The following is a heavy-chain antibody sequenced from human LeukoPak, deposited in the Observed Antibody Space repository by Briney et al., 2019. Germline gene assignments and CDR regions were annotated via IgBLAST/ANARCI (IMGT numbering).Heavy chain of an antibody. J-gene: IGHJ4*02. CDR3: AKEALGIVFEY. D-gene: IGHD3-16*01. Sequence: GGSLRLSCAASGFTFSSYAMSCVRQAPGKGLEWVSAIIGSGVNTYYADSAKGRFTISTDRFQRTLYLQINTLREADTGAYYCAKEALGIVFEYWGQGTL. CDR2: IIGSGVNT. V-gene: IGHV3-23*01. CDR1: GFTFSSYA.